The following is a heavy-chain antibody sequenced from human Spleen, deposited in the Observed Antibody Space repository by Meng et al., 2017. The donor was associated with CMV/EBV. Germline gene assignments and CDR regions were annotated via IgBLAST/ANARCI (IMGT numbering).Heavy chain of an antibody. Sequence: GESLKISCAASGFTFSSYSMNWVRQAPGKGLEWVSSITSSGSYIYYADSVKGRFTISRDNAKNSLYLQTNSLRAEDTAVYFCARVHTFGLGAFDIWGQGTMVTVSS. J-gene: IGHJ3*02. CDR3: ARVHTFGLGAFDI. V-gene: IGHV3-21*01. D-gene: IGHD2/OR15-2a*01. CDR2: ITSSGSYI. CDR1: GFTFSSYS.